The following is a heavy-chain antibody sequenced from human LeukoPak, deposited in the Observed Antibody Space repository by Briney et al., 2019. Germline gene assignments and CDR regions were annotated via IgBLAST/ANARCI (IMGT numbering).Heavy chain of an antibody. CDR3: ARYTYYDFWSGPFDY. CDR2: IIPIFGTA. J-gene: IGHJ4*02. D-gene: IGHD3-3*01. CDR1: VGTFTSYA. V-gene: IGHV1-69*05. Sequence: SVKVSCKASVGTFTSYAISWVRQATGQGLEWMGRIIPIFGTANYAQKFQGRVTITTDESTSTAYMELSSLRSEDTAVYYCARYTYYDFWSGPFDYWGQGTLVTVSS.